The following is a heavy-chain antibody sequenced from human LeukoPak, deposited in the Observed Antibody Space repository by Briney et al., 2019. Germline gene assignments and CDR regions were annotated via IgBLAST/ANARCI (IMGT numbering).Heavy chain of an antibody. Sequence: APVKVSCKASGGTFSSYAISWVRQAPGQGLEWMGGIIPIFGTANYAQKFQGRVTITADESTSTAYMELSSLRSEDTAVYYCSGTGTTNDYYYMDVWGKGTTVTVSS. D-gene: IGHD1-7*01. CDR1: GGTFSSYA. CDR2: IIPIFGTA. CDR3: SGTGTTNDYYYMDV. J-gene: IGHJ6*03. V-gene: IGHV1-69*13.